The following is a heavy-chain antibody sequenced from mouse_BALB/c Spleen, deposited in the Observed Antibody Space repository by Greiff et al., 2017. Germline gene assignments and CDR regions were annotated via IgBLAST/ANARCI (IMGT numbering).Heavy chain of an antibody. Sequence: SGPELVKPGALVKISCKASGYTFTSYDINWVKQRPGQGLEWIGWIYPGDGSTKYNEKFKGKATLTADKSSSTAYMQLSSLTSENSAVYFCARDKGDYWGQGTTLTVSS. D-gene: IGHD1-3*01. CDR3: ARDKGDY. V-gene: IGHV1S33*01. CDR1: GYTFTSYD. J-gene: IGHJ2*01. CDR2: IYPGDGST.